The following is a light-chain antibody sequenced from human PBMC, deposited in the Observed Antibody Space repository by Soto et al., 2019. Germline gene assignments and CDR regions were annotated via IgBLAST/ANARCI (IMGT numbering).Light chain of an antibody. CDR3: QQYENLPT. CDR1: QNINNY. V-gene: IGKV1-33*01. J-gene: IGKJ5*01. Sequence: DTHMTQSPSSMPAPLGDRVPIPFQASQNINNYLNWYQQKPGRAPKLLIYDASNLEAGVPSRFRGSGSGTDFTFTISRLQPEDIATYYCQQYENLPTFGQGTRLEIK. CDR2: DAS.